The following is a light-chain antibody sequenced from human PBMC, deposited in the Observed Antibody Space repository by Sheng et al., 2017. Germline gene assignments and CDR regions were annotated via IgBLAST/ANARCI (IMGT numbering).Light chain of an antibody. CDR3: SSYAGNNNLL. CDR2: EIN. Sequence: QSALTQPPSASGSPGQSVTISCTGTSSDIGTYNYVSWYQQHPGKAPKLMIYEINKRSSGVPGRFSGSKSGNTASLTVSGLQAEDEADYFCSSYAGNNNLLFGGGTKRDRP. J-gene: IGLJ3*02. V-gene: IGLV2-8*01. CDR1: SSDIGTYNY.